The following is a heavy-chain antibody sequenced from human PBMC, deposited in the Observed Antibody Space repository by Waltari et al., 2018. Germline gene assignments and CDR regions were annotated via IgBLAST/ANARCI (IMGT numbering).Heavy chain of an antibody. CDR2: IVPSDPSP. V-gene: IGHV5-10-1*03. CDR3: AIAGAGNFDL. D-gene: IGHD6-19*01. Sequence: EVQLVQSGVEVKKPGESLRISCKGSGYSFSDYKITWVRQMPGKGLEWMGSIVPSDPSPNYSPSFQGHVTISLDKSINTAYLQWNSLEASDTAIFYCAIAGAGNFDLWGRGTLVTVSS. J-gene: IGHJ2*01. CDR1: GYSFSDYK.